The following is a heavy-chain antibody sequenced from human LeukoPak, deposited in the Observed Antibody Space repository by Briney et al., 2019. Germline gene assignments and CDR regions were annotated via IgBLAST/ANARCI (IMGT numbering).Heavy chain of an antibody. V-gene: IGHV1-2*02. CDR3: ARGPTTYYYDSSYREDFDY. Sequence: ASVKVSRKASGYTFTGYYMHWVRQAPGQGLEWMGWINPNSGGTNYAQKFQGRVTMTRDTSISTAYMELSRLRSDDTAVYYCARGPTTYYYDSSYREDFDYWGQGTLVTVSS. D-gene: IGHD3-22*01. CDR1: GYTFTGYY. J-gene: IGHJ4*02. CDR2: INPNSGGT.